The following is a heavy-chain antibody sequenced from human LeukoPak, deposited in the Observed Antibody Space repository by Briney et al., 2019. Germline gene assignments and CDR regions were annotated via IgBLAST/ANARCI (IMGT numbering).Heavy chain of an antibody. J-gene: IGHJ4*02. CDR2: INHSGST. CDR1: GGSFSGYY. CDR3: ARGLRTVYTHYYGSGSYQDYFDY. V-gene: IGHV4-34*01. D-gene: IGHD3-10*01. Sequence: SETLSLTCAVYGGSFSGYYWSWLRQPPGKGLEWIGEINHSGSTNYNPSLKSRVTISVDTSKNQFSLKLSSVTAADTAVYYCARGLRTVYTHYYGSGSYQDYFDYWGQGTLVTVSS.